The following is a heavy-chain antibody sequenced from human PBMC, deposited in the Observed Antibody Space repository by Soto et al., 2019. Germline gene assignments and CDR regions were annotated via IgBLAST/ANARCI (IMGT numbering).Heavy chain of an antibody. J-gene: IGHJ4*02. CDR1: GGSIISSSYY. CDR2: IYYSGST. D-gene: IGHD6-19*01. CDR3: ARRGSGGIAVAGTSFDY. Sequence: SETLSLTWTVTGGSIISSSYYWGLIRQAPGKGLEWIGTIYYSGSTYYNPSLKSRVTISVDTSKNQFSLKLSSVTAADTAVYYCARRGSGGIAVAGTSFDYWGQGTLVTVS. V-gene: IGHV4-39*01.